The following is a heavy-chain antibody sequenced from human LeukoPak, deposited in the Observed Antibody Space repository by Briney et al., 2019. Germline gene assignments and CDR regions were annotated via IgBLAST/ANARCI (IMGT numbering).Heavy chain of an antibody. J-gene: IGHJ4*02. CDR2: ISGSGGST. Sequence: GGSLRLSCAASGFTFSSYAMSWVRQAPGKGLEWVSAISGSGGSTYYADSVKGRFTISRDNSKNTLYLQMNSLRAEDTAVYYCAKDQKYSSSSGDFDSWGQGTLVTVSS. D-gene: IGHD6-6*01. CDR1: GFTFSSYA. CDR3: AKDQKYSSSSGDFDS. V-gene: IGHV3-23*01.